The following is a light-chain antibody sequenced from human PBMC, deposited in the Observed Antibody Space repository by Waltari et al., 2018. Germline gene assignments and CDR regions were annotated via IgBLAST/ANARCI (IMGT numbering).Light chain of an antibody. Sequence: QSALTQPASVSGSPGQSITISCSGTGNDVGGYNYVSWYQQHPGKVPKLVIYDVPKRPSGVSTRFLGSKSDNAASLAISGLQPEDEADYYCSSYASSATVIFGGGTKLTVL. CDR1: GNDVGGYNY. V-gene: IGLV2-14*03. CDR2: DVP. J-gene: IGLJ2*01. CDR3: SSYASSATVI.